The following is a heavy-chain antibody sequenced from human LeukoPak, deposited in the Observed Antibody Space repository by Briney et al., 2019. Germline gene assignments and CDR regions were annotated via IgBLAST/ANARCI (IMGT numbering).Heavy chain of an antibody. D-gene: IGHD3-10*01. V-gene: IGHV4-39*07. Sequence: SETLSLTCTVSGGSFSSSSYYWGWIRQPPGKGLEWIGSIYYSGSTYYNPSLKSRVTISVDTSKNQFSLKLSSVTAADTAVYYCARKLWFGHFDFWGQGTLVTVSS. CDR1: GGSFSSSSYY. CDR3: ARKLWFGHFDF. CDR2: IYYSGST. J-gene: IGHJ4*02.